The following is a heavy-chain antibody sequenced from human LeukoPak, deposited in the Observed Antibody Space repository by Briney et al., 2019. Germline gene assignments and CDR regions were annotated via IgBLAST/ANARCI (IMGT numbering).Heavy chain of an antibody. CDR2: IKQDGSEK. CDR3: ARFVVVPAAIRYFDY. CDR1: GFTFSSYW. J-gene: IGHJ4*02. Sequence: PGGSLRLSCAASGFTFSSYWMSWVRQAPGKGLEWVANIKQDGSEKYYVDSVKGRFTISRGNAKNSLYLQMNSLRAEDTAVYYCARFVVVPAAIRYFDYWGQGTLVTVSS. D-gene: IGHD2-2*02. V-gene: IGHV3-7*01.